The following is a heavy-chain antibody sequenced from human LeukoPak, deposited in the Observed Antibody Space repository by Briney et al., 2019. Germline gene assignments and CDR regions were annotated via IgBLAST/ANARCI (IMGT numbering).Heavy chain of an antibody. Sequence: GGSLRLSCADSGFSFDDYAMHWVRQAPGKGLEWVSGISWNSGSIVYADSVRGRFTISRDNAKNTLYLQMNSLRAEDTAFYFCAKSVAAAGPHPFDNWGQGTLVTVAS. CDR1: GFSFDDYA. CDR2: ISWNSGSI. CDR3: AKSVAAAGPHPFDN. D-gene: IGHD6-13*01. J-gene: IGHJ4*02. V-gene: IGHV3-9*01.